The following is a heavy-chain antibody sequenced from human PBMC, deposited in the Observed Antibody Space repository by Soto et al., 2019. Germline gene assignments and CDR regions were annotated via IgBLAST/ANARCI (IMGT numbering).Heavy chain of an antibody. CDR1: GFTFTSSA. Sequence: QMQLGQSGPEVKKPGTSVKVSCKASGFTFTSSAVQWVRQSRGQRLEWIGWIGVGSGNRHYAQKFQERVTITRDMSTNTAYMELSSLRSEDTAVYYCAALGVNFDHWGQGTLVTVSS. CDR2: IGVGSGNR. D-gene: IGHD2-8*01. V-gene: IGHV1-58*01. CDR3: AALGVNFDH. J-gene: IGHJ4*02.